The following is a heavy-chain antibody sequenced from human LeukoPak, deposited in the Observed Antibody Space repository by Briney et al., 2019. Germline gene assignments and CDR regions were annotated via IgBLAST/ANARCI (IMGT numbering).Heavy chain of an antibody. CDR1: GYSISSGYY. V-gene: IGHV4-38-2*02. J-gene: IGHJ4*02. Sequence: SETLSLTCTVSGYSISSGYYWGWIRQPPGKGLEWIGSIYHSGSTYYNPSLKSRVTISVDTSKNQFSLKLTSVTAADTAVYYCARAIDYYDSSGSFDYWGQGTLVTVSS. D-gene: IGHD3-22*01. CDR3: ARAIDYYDSSGSFDY. CDR2: IYHSGST.